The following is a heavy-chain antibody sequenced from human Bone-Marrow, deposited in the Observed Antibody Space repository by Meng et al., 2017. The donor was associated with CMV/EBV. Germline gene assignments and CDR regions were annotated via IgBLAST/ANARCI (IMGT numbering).Heavy chain of an antibody. Sequence: SCKASGYTFTGYYMHWVRQAPGQGLEWVAVISYDGSNKYYADSVKGRFTISRDNSKNTLYLQMNSLRAEDTAVYYCARDSPDSSGWYFDYWGQGTLVTVSS. V-gene: IGHV3-30*16. CDR2: ISYDGSNK. D-gene: IGHD6-19*01. J-gene: IGHJ4*02. CDR3: ARDSPDSSGWYFDY. CDR1: GYTFTGYY.